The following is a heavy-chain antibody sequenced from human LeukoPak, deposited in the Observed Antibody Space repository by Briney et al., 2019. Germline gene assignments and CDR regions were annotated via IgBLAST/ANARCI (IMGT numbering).Heavy chain of an antibody. Sequence: PGGSLRLSCAASGFTFSSYAMSWIRQPPGKGLEWIGEINHSGSTNYNPSLKSRVTISVDTSKNQFSLKLSSVTAADTAVYYCARGPRYCSSTSCYGRREYYYYYGMDVWGQGTTVTVSS. CDR2: INHSGST. CDR3: ARGPRYCSSTSCYGRREYYYYYGMDV. D-gene: IGHD2-2*01. CDR1: GFTFSSYA. J-gene: IGHJ6*02. V-gene: IGHV4-34*01.